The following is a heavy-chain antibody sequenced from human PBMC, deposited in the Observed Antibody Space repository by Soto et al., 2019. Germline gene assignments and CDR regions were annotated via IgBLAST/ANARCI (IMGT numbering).Heavy chain of an antibody. Sequence: QVQLVQSGAEVKKPGSSVKVSCKASGGTFSSYTITWVRQAPGQGLEWMGRIIPILGITNYAQNFQGRVTITADKATSTDYMELSSLRSDDTAVYYCARDPGSGYSYGPFDYWGQGTLVTVSS. CDR2: IIPILGIT. CDR1: GGTFSSYT. CDR3: ARDPGSGYSYGPFDY. V-gene: IGHV1-69*08. D-gene: IGHD5-18*01. J-gene: IGHJ4*02.